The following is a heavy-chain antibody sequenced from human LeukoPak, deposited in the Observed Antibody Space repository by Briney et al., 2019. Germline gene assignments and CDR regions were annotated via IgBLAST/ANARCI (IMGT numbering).Heavy chain of an antibody. V-gene: IGHV1-69*01. Sequence: ASVKVSCKASGGTFSSYAISWVRQAPGQGLEWMGGIIPIFGTANYAQKFQGRVTITADESTSTAYMALSSLRSEDTAVYYCARDSRYCSSTSCLYYYYGMDVWGQGTTVTVSS. CDR1: GGTFSSYA. J-gene: IGHJ6*02. CDR3: ARDSRYCSSTSCLYYYYGMDV. D-gene: IGHD2-2*01. CDR2: IIPIFGTA.